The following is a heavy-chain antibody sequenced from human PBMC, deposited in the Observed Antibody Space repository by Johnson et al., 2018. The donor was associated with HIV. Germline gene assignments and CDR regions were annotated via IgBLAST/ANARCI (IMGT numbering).Heavy chain of an antibody. CDR2: INWNGGST. V-gene: IGHV3-20*04. CDR1: GFTFDDYG. D-gene: IGHD3-22*01. J-gene: IGHJ3*02. Sequence: EVQLVESGGGVVRPGGSLRLSCAASGFTFDDYGMSWVRQAPGKGLEWVSGINWNGGSTGYADSVKGRFTISRDNAKNTLYLQMNSLRAEDTAVYYCARESYDSSGYSDAFDIWGQGTMVTVSS. CDR3: ARESYDSSGYSDAFDI.